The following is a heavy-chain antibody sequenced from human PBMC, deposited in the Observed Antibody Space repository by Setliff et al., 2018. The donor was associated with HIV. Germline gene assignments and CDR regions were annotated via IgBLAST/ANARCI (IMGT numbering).Heavy chain of an antibody. Sequence: SETLSLTCNVSGGSISSSGHYWSWIRQHPDKGLEWMAYITYSGSRYYRPSLKSRLTISVGTSKNQFSLKLNSVTAADTAVYYCARGLVGGSDYWYFDLWGRGALVTVSS. CDR2: ITYSGSR. CDR1: GGSISSSGHY. J-gene: IGHJ2*01. V-gene: IGHV4-31*03. CDR3: ARGLVGGSDYWYFDL. D-gene: IGHD3-16*01.